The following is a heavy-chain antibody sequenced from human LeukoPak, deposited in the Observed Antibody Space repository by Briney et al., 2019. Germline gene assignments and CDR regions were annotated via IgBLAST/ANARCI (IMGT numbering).Heavy chain of an antibody. CDR3: AREGSSGCYLGY. D-gene: IGHD6-19*01. V-gene: IGHV3-21*01. CDR2: ISSSSSYI. CDR1: GFTFSSYS. J-gene: IGHJ4*02. Sequence: PGGSLRLSCAASGFTFSSYSMNWVRQAPGKGLEWVSSISSSSSYIYYADSVKGRFTISRDNAKNSLYLQMNSLRAEDTAVYYCAREGSSGCYLGYWGQGTLVTVSS.